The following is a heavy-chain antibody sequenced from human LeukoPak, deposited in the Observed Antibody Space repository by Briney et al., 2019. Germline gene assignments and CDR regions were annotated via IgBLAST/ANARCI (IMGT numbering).Heavy chain of an antibody. CDR2: IIPIFGTA. CDR3: VIEYCSSTSCYAGD. CDR1: GGTFSSYA. D-gene: IGHD2-2*01. Sequence: SVKVSRKPSGGTFSSYAISWVRQAPGQGLEWMGGIIPIFGTANYAQTFQGRVTITTDESTSTAYMELSSLRSEDTAVYYCVIEYCSSTSCYAGDWGQGTLVTVSS. V-gene: IGHV1-69*05. J-gene: IGHJ4*02.